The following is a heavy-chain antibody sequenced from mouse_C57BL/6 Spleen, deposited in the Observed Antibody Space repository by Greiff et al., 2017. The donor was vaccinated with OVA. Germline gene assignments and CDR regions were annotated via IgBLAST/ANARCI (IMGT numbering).Heavy chain of an antibody. J-gene: IGHJ1*03. V-gene: IGHV1-80*01. CDR1: GYAFSSYW. D-gene: IGHD2-3*01. Sequence: VKLQESGAELVKPGASVKISCKASGYAFSSYWMNWVKQRPGKGLEWIGQIYPGDGDTNYNGKFKGKATLTADKSASTAYMQLSSLTSEDSAVYFCARGNGYYLWYCDVWGTGTTVTVSS. CDR3: ARGNGYYLWYCDV. CDR2: IYPGDGDT.